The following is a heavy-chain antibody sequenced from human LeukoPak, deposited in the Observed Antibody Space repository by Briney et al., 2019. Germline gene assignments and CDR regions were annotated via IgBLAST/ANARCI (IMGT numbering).Heavy chain of an antibody. Sequence: GGSLRLSCAASGFTFSSYWMSWVRQAPGKGLEWVANIKQDGSEKYYADSVKGRFTISRDNAKNSLYLQMNSLRAEDTAVYDCARVGNYYDSSGYRGGSDAVDIWGQGTMVTVSS. D-gene: IGHD3-22*01. V-gene: IGHV3-7*01. CDR3: ARVGNYYDSSGYRGGSDAVDI. CDR1: GFTFSSYW. CDR2: IKQDGSEK. J-gene: IGHJ3*02.